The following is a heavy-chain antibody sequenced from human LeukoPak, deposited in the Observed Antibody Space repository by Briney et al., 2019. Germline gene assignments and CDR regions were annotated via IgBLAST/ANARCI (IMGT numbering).Heavy chain of an antibody. CDR1: GFTFSRYE. J-gene: IGHJ4*02. D-gene: IGHD3-16*01. CDR2: ISSSGSTI. V-gene: IGHV3-48*03. Sequence: QAGGPLRLSCAACGFTFSRYEMNWVRQAPGKGLEWVSYISSSGSTIYYADSVKGRVTSSRDNAKNTLYMEMNSLRAEDTAVNYCARGVLGGNPYEKRGLDYWGQGTLVTVSS. CDR3: ARGVLGGNPYEKRGLDY.